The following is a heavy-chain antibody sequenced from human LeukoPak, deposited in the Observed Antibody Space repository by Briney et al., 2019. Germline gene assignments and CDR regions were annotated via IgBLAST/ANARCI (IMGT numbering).Heavy chain of an antibody. V-gene: IGHV3-48*03. Sequence: GGSLRLSCAASGFTFSSYEMNWVRQAPGKGLEWVSYISSSGSTIYYADSVKGRFTISRDNAKNSLYLQMNSLRADDTAVYYCARDWNYGGGFDYWGQGTLVTVSS. D-gene: IGHD4-23*01. CDR2: ISSSGSTI. CDR3: ARDWNYGGGFDY. CDR1: GFTFSSYE. J-gene: IGHJ4*02.